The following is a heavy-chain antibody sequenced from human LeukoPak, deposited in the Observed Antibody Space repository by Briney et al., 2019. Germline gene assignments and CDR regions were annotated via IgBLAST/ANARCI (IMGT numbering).Heavy chain of an antibody. CDR2: ISGSGGST. CDR3: AKALRDVTIFGVVIITFDY. J-gene: IGHJ4*02. D-gene: IGHD3-3*01. Sequence: GGSLRLSCAASGFTFSSYAMSWVRQAPGKGLEWVSAISGSGGSTYYADSVKGRFTISRDNSKNTLYLQMNSLRAEDTAVYYCAKALRDVTIFGVVIITFDYWGQGTLVTVSS. V-gene: IGHV3-23*01. CDR1: GFTFSSYA.